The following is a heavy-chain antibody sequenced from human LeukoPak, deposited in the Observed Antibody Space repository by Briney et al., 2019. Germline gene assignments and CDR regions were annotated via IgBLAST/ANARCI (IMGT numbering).Heavy chain of an antibody. J-gene: IGHJ6*03. D-gene: IGHD2-2*02. Sequence: SETLSLTCAVYGGSFSGYYWSWIRQPPGKGLEWIGEINHSGSTNYNPSLKSRVTISVDTSKNQFSLKLSSVTAADTAVYYCAREGPYCSSTSCYTIRYYYYYMDVWGKGTTVTVSS. V-gene: IGHV4-34*01. CDR2: INHSGST. CDR3: AREGPYCSSTSCYTIRYYYYYMDV. CDR1: GGSFSGYY.